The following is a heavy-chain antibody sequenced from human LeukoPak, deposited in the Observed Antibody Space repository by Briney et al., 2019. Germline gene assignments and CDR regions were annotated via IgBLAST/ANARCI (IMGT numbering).Heavy chain of an antibody. CDR2: IRYDGSNK. CDR1: GFSFSSYG. D-gene: IGHD3-22*01. V-gene: IGHV3-30*02. J-gene: IGHJ4*02. Sequence: GGSLRLSCVAAGFSFSSYGMHWVRQAPGKGPEWVTFIRYDGSNKYYTDSVRGRFTISRDNSKNTLYLQMNSLRVEDTALYYCAKYYHEGSGASPLVYWRQGTLVTVSS. CDR3: AKYYHEGSGASPLVY.